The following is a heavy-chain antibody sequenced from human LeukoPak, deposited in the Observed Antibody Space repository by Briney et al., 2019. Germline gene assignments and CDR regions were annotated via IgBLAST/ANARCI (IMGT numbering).Heavy chain of an antibody. J-gene: IGHJ4*02. D-gene: IGHD3-10*01. CDR2: ISYSEST. Sequence: SQTLSLTCTVSGAFISRGDYYWSWIRQPPGKVLEWIGYISYSESTYSNPSLKSRLNISVDKSKNQYSLKLNSLTAADTAVYYCARVGENYYGGRVFDYWGQGTLVTVSS. V-gene: IGHV4-30-4*01. CDR1: GAFISRGDYY. CDR3: ARVGENYYGGRVFDY.